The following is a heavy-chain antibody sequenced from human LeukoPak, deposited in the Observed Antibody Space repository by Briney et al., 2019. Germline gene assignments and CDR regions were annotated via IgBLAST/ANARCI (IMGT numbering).Heavy chain of an antibody. CDR3: ARVASYGDHANYYYYYMDV. Sequence: GGSLRLSCAASGFTFSDYYMSWIRQAPGKGLEWVSYISSSGSTIYYADSVKGRFTISRDNAKNSLYLQMNSLRAEDTAVYYCARVASYGDHANYYYYYMDVWGKGTTVTISS. J-gene: IGHJ6*03. D-gene: IGHD4-17*01. CDR1: GFTFSDYY. V-gene: IGHV3-11*01. CDR2: ISSSGSTI.